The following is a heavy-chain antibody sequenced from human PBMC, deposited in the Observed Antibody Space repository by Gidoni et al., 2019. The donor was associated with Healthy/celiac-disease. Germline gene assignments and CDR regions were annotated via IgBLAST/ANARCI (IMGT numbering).Heavy chain of an antibody. V-gene: IGHV1-8*01. CDR1: GYTFTSYD. Sequence: QVQLVQSGAEVTKPGASVKVSCKASGYTFTSYDINWVRQATGQGLEGMGWMNPNSGNTGYEQKFQGRVTMTRNTSISTAYMELSSLRSEDTAVYYCARESTHDAVTTNFYGMDVWGQGTTVTVSS. CDR3: ARESTHDAVTTNFYGMDV. CDR2: MNPNSGNT. J-gene: IGHJ6*02. D-gene: IGHD4-17*01.